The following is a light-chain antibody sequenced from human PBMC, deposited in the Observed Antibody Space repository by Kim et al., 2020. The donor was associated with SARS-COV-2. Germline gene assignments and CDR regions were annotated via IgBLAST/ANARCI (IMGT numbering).Light chain of an antibody. CDR3: LQDYNYPYT. Sequence: SASVGDRVTITCRASQGIRNDLGWYQQKPGKAPELLIYAASSLHSEVPSRFSGSGSGTDFTLTISSPQPEDFATYYCLQDYNYPYTFGQGTKLEI. V-gene: IGKV1-6*01. CDR2: AAS. J-gene: IGKJ2*01. CDR1: QGIRND.